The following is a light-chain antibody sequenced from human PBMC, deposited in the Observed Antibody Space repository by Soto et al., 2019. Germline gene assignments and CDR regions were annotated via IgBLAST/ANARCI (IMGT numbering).Light chain of an antibody. V-gene: IGKV4-1*01. CDR3: QQYYSIPQT. CDR2: WAS. CDR1: QSVLYSSNKKNY. Sequence: DIVMAQSPDSLAVSLGERATINCKSSQSVLYSSNKKNYLAWYQQKSGQPPKLLIYWASTRESGVPDRFSGRESGTDFTLTISSLQAEDVAVYYCQQYYSIPQTFGQGNKVEIK. J-gene: IGKJ1*01.